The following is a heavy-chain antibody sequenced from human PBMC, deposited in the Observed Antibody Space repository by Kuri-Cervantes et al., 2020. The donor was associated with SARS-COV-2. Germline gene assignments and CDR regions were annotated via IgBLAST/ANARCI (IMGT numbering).Heavy chain of an antibody. CDR3: AKEMGATKYFQH. CDR1: EITFSSYG. Sequence: GESLKISCAASEITFSSYGMHWVRQAPGKGLERVAVISYDGSNKYYADSVKGRFTISRDNSKNTLYLQMNSLRSENTAVYYCAKEMGATKYFQHWGQGTLVTVSS. V-gene: IGHV3-30*18. J-gene: IGHJ1*01. D-gene: IGHD1-26*01. CDR2: ISYDGSNK.